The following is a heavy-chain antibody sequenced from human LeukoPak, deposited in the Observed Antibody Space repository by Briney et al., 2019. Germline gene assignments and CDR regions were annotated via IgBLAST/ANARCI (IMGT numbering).Heavy chain of an antibody. D-gene: IGHD2-2*01. CDR3: ARNHRYCSSTSCYAVDY. Sequence: SETLSLTCAVYGGSFSGYYWSWIRQPPGKGLEWIGEINHSGSTNYNPSLKSRVTISVDTSKNQFPLKLSSVTAADTAVYYCARNHRYCSSTSCYAVDYWGQGTLVTVSS. CDR1: GGSFSGYY. CDR2: INHSGST. V-gene: IGHV4-34*01. J-gene: IGHJ4*02.